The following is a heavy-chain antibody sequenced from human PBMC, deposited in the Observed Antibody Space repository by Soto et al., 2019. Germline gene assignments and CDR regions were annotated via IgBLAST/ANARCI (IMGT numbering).Heavy chain of an antibody. J-gene: IGHJ5*02. CDR1: GGSISSGGYS. Sequence: PSETLSLTCAVSGGSISSGGYSWSWIRQPPGKGLEWIGYIYHSGSTYYNPSLKSRVTISVDRSKNQFSLKLSSVTAADTAVYYCARVKSRIAAAGYNWFDPWGQGTLVTVSS. V-gene: IGHV4-30-2*01. CDR2: IYHSGST. D-gene: IGHD6-13*01. CDR3: ARVKSRIAAAGYNWFDP.